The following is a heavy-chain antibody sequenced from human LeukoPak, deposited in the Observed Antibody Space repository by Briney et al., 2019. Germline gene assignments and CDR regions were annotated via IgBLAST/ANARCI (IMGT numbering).Heavy chain of an antibody. CDR2: ISWNSGSI. CDR3: AKDIGGSSREPEIDY. D-gene: IGHD1-26*01. J-gene: IGHJ4*02. Sequence: GGSLRLSCAASGFTFSSYGLHWVRQAPGKGLEWVSGISWNSGSIGYADSVKGRFTISRDNAKNSLYLQMNSLRAEDMALYYCAKDIGGSSREPEIDYWGQGTLVTVSS. CDR1: GFTFSSYG. V-gene: IGHV3-9*03.